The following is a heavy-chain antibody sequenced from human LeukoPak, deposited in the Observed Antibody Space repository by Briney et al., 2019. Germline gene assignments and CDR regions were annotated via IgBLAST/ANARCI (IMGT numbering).Heavy chain of an antibody. D-gene: IGHD1-1*01. V-gene: IGHV4-39*07. J-gene: IGHJ6*03. CDR3: ARTNWNDYLYYYYYMDV. CDR1: GGSISSSSYY. Sequence: SETLSLTCTVSGGSISSSSYYWGWIRQPPGKGLEWIGSIYYSGSTYYNPSLKSRVTISVDTSKNQFSLKLSSVTAADTAVYYCARTNWNDYLYYYYYMDVWGKGTTVTVSS. CDR2: IYYSGST.